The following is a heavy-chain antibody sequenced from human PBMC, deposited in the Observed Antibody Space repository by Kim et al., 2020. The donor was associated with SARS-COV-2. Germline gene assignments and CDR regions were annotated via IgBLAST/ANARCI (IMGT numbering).Heavy chain of an antibody. Sequence: SETLSLTCTVSGYSISSGYYWGWIRQPPGKGLEWIGSIYHSGNTYYNPSLKSRVTISVDTSKNQFSLRLSSVTAADTAVYYCARDLSFVAFDIWGQGTMV. J-gene: IGHJ3*02. CDR1: GYSISSGYY. CDR2: IYHSGNT. CDR3: ARDLSFVAFDI. D-gene: IGHD2-2*01. V-gene: IGHV4-38-2*02.